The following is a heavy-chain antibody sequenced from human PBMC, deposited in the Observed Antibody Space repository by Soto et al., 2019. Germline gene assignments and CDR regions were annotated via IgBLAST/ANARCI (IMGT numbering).Heavy chain of an antibody. V-gene: IGHV3-53*01. Sequence: GGSLRLSFAASGFTVSSDYMSWVRQAPGKGLEWVSVIYSGGSTYYADSVKGRFTISRDNSKNTLYLQMNSLRAEDTAVYYCASLMIGFGGLRYWGQGTLVTVSS. CDR2: IYSGGST. CDR3: ASLMIGFGGLRY. CDR1: GFTVSSDY. J-gene: IGHJ4*02. D-gene: IGHD3-10*01.